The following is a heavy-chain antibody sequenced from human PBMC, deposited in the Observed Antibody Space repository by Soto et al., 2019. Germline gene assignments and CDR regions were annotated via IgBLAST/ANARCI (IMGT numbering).Heavy chain of an antibody. CDR3: AKHKWRRDLAPLDS. CDR2: ISWNSGKI. D-gene: IGHD5-12*01. CDR1: GFTFDDYE. J-gene: IGHJ5*01. V-gene: IGHV3-9*01. Sequence: PGGSLRLSCAVSGFTFDDYEMHWVRQGPGKGLEWVSSISWNSGKIGYADSVKGRFTISRDNAKSSLYLQMNSLRSEDTALYYCAKHKWRRDLAPLDSWGHVTLVTVAS.